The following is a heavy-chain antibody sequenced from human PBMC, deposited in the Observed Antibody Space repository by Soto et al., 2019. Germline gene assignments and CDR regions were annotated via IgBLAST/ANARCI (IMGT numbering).Heavy chain of an antibody. D-gene: IGHD3-10*01. CDR2: ISTSGSMT. Sequence: PGGSLRLSCAASGFTFNDHYMAWIRQAPGKGLEWVSHISTSGSMTYYADSVKGRLTISRDNAENSLLLQMNSLRVEDTGVYYCAREGWVRGRPLDSWGQGTLVTVSS. J-gene: IGHJ4*02. CDR1: GFTFNDHY. V-gene: IGHV3-11*01. CDR3: AREGWVRGRPLDS.